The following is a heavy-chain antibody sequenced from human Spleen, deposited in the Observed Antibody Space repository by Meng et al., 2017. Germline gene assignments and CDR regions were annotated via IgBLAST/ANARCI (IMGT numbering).Heavy chain of an antibody. J-gene: IGHJ4*02. Sequence: ASVKVSCKASGYTFTSYGISWVRQAPGQGLEWMGWISAYNGNTNYAQKLQGKVTMTTDTSTSTAYMELRSLRSDDTAVYYCADPSGRGIAVAGNLDYWGQGTLVTVSS. CDR1: GYTFTSYG. D-gene: IGHD6-19*01. CDR3: ADPSGRGIAVAGNLDY. V-gene: IGHV1-18*01. CDR2: ISAYNGNT.